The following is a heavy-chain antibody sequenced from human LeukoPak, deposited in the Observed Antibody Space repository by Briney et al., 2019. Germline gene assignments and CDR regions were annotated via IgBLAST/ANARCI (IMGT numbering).Heavy chain of an antibody. V-gene: IGHV3-20*04. CDR3: AREKASSGTSDYYYGMDV. D-gene: IGHD1-26*01. J-gene: IGHJ6*02. CDR1: GFTFDDFG. CDR2: LNWNGATT. Sequence: GGSLRLSCVASGFTFDDFGMSWVRQVPGKGLEWVSGLNWNGATTEYADSVKGRFTISRDNAKNSLYLQMNSLRAEDTAVYYCAREKASSGTSDYYYGMDVWGQGTTVTVSS.